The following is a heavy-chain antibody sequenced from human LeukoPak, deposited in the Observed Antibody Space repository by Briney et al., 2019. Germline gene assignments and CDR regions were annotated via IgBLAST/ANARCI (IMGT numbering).Heavy chain of an antibody. J-gene: IGHJ4*02. V-gene: IGHV4-59*01. CDR3: ARSFHSSGYYWAY. D-gene: IGHD3-22*01. CDR2: IYYSGST. CDR1: GGSISSYY. Sequence: SETLSLTCTVSGGSISSYYWSWIRQPPGKGLEWIGYIYYSGSTNYNPSLKSRVTISVDTSKNQFSLKLSSVTAADTAVYYCARSFHSSGYYWAYWGQGTLVTASS.